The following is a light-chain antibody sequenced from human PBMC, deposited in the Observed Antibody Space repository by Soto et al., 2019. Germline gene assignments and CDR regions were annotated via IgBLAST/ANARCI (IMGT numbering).Light chain of an antibody. Sequence: QSVLTQPASVSGSPGQSITFSCTGTSSDIGVYNYVSWYQQHPGKAPKLMIYEVNNRPSGVSNRFSGSKSGNTASLTISGLQAEDDADYYCSSYTTSNTYVFGTGTKLTVL. J-gene: IGLJ1*01. V-gene: IGLV2-14*01. CDR2: EVN. CDR1: SSDIGVYNY. CDR3: SSYTTSNTYV.